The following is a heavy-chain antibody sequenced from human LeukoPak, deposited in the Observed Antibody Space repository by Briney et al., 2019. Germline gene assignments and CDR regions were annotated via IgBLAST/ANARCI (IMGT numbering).Heavy chain of an antibody. CDR2: IKSDGSTT. V-gene: IGHV3-74*01. CDR1: GFTFSSYW. J-gene: IGHJ4*02. CDR3: AKLAKYFYGSETYYFFEH. D-gene: IGHD3-10*01. Sequence: GGSLRLSCAASGFTFSSYWMHWVRQAPGKGLVWVSRIKSDGSTTSYADSVKGRFTISRDNAKNTLYLQMNSLRAEDTAVYYCAKLAKYFYGSETYYFFEHWGQGTPVTASS.